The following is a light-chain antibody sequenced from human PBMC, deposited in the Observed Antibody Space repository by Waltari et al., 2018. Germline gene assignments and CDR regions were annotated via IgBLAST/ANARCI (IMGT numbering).Light chain of an antibody. CDR2: DET. Sequence: SYVLSHSPSVSVAPGQTARITRGGDRVKSTSLHWYQQKPGQPPLLVIYDETDRPPGIPVRFSGSLAGSTATLTIRRVEAGDEADYYCQVWDSSSDPIFGGGTKLTVL. CDR3: QVWDSSSDPI. J-gene: IGLJ2*01. V-gene: IGLV3-21*02. CDR1: RVKSTS.